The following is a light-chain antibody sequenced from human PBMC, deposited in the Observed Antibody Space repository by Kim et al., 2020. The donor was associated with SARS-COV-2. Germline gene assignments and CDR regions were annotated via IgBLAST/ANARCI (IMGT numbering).Light chain of an antibody. Sequence: QSALTQPTSVSGSPGQSITISCTGTTSDVGGYHYVSWYQQHPGKAPKLIIYDVSDRPSEISNRFSGSKSGNTASLTISGLESEDEADYYCNSYSRDSTWVFGGGTRPTVL. CDR1: TSDVGGYHY. V-gene: IGLV2-14*03. J-gene: IGLJ3*02. CDR2: DVS. CDR3: NSYSRDSTWV.